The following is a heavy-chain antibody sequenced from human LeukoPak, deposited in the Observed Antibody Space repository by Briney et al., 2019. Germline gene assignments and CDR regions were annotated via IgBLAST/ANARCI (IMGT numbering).Heavy chain of an antibody. CDR2: ISFDGSNK. V-gene: IGHV3-30-3*01. D-gene: IGHD3-10*01. Sequence: GGSLRLSCAASGFTFSSYTIHWVRQPPGKGLEWVAVISFDGSNKYYADSVKGRFTISRDNSKNTLYLQMNSLRAEDTAVYYCAKAAPGYFDYWGQGTLVTVSS. CDR1: GFTFSSYT. J-gene: IGHJ4*02. CDR3: AKAAPGYFDY.